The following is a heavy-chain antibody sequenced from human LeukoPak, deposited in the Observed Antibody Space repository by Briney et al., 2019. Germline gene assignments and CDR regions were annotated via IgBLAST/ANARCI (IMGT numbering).Heavy chain of an antibody. Sequence: PGGSLRLSCAASGYTFSDYYIDWFRQAPGKGLEWAARMRNKANGYTTEYAPPVKGRFFISRDDSKNSGYLQMNSLKTEDTAVYYCVRDGQNWNFDYWGQGTLVTVSS. CDR2: MRNKANGYTT. CDR3: VRDGQNWNFDY. V-gene: IGHV3-72*01. D-gene: IGHD1-1*01. J-gene: IGHJ4*02. CDR1: GYTFSDYY.